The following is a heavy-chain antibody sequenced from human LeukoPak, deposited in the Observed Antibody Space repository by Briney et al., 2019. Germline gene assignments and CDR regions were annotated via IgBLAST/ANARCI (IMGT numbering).Heavy chain of an antibody. V-gene: IGHV1-2*02. CDR3: ARDGVDSSADY. Sequence: ASVKVSCNASGFTFTGYYMHWVRQAPGQGLEWMGWINPNSGGTNYAQKFQGRVTMTRDTSISTAYMELSRLRPDDTAVYYCARDGVDSSADYWGQGTLVTVSS. D-gene: IGHD3-22*01. CDR2: INPNSGGT. CDR1: GFTFTGYY. J-gene: IGHJ4*02.